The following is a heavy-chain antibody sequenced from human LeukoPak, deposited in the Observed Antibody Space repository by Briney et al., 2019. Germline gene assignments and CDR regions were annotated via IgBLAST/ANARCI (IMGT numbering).Heavy chain of an antibody. CDR1: GFTLSSYS. V-gene: IGHV3-21*04. J-gene: IGHJ4*02. Sequence: GGSLRLSCAASGFTLSSYSMNWVRQAPGKGLEWVSSISSSSSYIYYADSVKGRFTISRDNSKNTLYLQMNSLRAEDTAVYYCARRAGAYSHPYDYWGQGTLVTVSS. CDR3: ARRAGAYSHPYDY. D-gene: IGHD4/OR15-4a*01. CDR2: ISSSSSYI.